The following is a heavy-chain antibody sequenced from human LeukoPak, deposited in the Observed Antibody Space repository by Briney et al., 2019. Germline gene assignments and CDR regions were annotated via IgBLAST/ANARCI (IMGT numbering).Heavy chain of an antibody. D-gene: IGHD4-17*01. CDR1: GFTFSSYA. J-gene: IGHJ4*02. V-gene: IGHV3-23*01. CDR3: ARDKNGDYDFDY. CDR2: ISGSGGST. Sequence: PGGSLRLSCAASGFTFSSYAMSWVRQAPGKGLEWVSAISGSGGSTYYADSVKGRFTISRDNSKNTLYLQMNSLRAEDTAVYYCARDKNGDYDFDYWGQGTLVTVSS.